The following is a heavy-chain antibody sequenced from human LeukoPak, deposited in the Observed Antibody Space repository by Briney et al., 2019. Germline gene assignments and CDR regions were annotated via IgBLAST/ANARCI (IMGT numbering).Heavy chain of an antibody. Sequence: SETLSLTCAVYGGSFSGHYWSWIRQPPGKGLEWIGEINHSGSTNYNPSLKSRVTISVDTSKNQFSLKLSSVTAADTAVYYCASTDYGDYGWFDPWGQGTLVTVSS. CDR2: INHSGST. V-gene: IGHV4-34*01. CDR3: ASTDYGDYGWFDP. J-gene: IGHJ5*02. CDR1: GGSFSGHY. D-gene: IGHD4-17*01.